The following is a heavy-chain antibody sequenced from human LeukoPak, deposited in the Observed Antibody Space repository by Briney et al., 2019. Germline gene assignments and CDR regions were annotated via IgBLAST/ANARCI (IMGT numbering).Heavy chain of an antibody. CDR2: FYPGDSDT. V-gene: IGHV5-51*01. CDR1: GYSFDSQW. CDR3: ARHDGSGPFDY. J-gene: IGHJ4*02. D-gene: IGHD1-1*01. Sequence: GESLKISCKGSGYSFDSQWIGWVRQMPGKGLEWMGIFYPGDSDTKYSPSFEGQVTMSADKSISTAYLQWRSLKASDTAIYYCARHDGSGPFDYWGQGTLVTVSP.